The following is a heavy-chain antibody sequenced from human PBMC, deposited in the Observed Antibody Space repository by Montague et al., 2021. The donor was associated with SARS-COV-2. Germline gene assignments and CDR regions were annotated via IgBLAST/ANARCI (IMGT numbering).Heavy chain of an antibody. CDR1: GGTAITDTYY. Sequence: SETLSLTCSASGGTAITDTYYWGWGRHSPGKGPEWLGSVSYSGSTYYNPSVKSRVAVSLDTSRTQCSLRLNSLTAADAAVYYCVRDSRLNWFYYWGRGNLVTVSS. V-gene: IGHV4-39*07. CDR3: VRDSRLNWFYY. CDR2: VSYSGST. J-gene: IGHJ5*01.